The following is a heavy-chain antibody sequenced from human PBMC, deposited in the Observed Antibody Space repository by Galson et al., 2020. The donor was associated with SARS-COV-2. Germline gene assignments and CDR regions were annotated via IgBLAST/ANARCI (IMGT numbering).Heavy chain of an antibody. V-gene: IGHV7-4-1*02. CDR1: GYTFTNYA. D-gene: IGHD3-10*01. CDR2: INTNTGNP. Sequence: ASVTVSCKASGYTFTNYALNWVRQAPGQGLEWMAWINTNTGNPTYAQGFTGRFVFSLDTSISTAYLQISSLKAEDTDVYYCARGAGAWFGELLDYWGQGTLVTVSS. CDR3: ARGAGAWFGELLDY. J-gene: IGHJ4*02.